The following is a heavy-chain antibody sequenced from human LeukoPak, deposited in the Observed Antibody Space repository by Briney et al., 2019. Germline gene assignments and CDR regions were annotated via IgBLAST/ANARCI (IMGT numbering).Heavy chain of an antibody. D-gene: IGHD6-19*01. V-gene: IGHV4-31*03. Sequence: SQTLSLTCTVSGGSISSGGYYWSWIRQHPGKGLEWIGYIYYSGSTYYNPSLKSRVTISVDTSKNQSSLKLSSVTAADTAVYYCARERSGWSYFDYWGQGTLVTVSS. CDR2: IYYSGST. J-gene: IGHJ4*02. CDR1: GGSISSGGYY. CDR3: ARERSGWSYFDY.